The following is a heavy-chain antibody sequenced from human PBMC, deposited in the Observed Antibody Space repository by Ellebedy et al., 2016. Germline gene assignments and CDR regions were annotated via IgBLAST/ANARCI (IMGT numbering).Heavy chain of an antibody. CDR1: GGSVRSSSYY. CDR3: ASRPNWYFDL. Sequence: SETLSLXCTVSGGSVRSSSYYWDWIRQPPGKGLEWIGSMYYRGSTNYNPSLKSRVTISVDTSKYQFSLKLTSVTAADTAVYYCASRPNWYFDLWGRGTLVTVSS. J-gene: IGHJ2*01. CDR2: MYYRGST. V-gene: IGHV4-39*01.